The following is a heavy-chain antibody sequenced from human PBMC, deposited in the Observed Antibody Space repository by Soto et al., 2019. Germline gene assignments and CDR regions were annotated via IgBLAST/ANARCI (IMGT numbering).Heavy chain of an antibody. V-gene: IGHV3-23*01. CDR2: ISGSGGST. D-gene: IGHD1-7*01. CDR3: AKDRGPGIAGTTADY. Sequence: GGSLRLSCAASGFTFSSYAMNWVRQAPGKGLEWVSGISGSGGSTYDADSMKGRLTISRDNSKNTLYLQMNSLRAEDTAVYYCAKDRGPGIAGTTADYWGQGTLVTVSS. CDR1: GFTFSSYA. J-gene: IGHJ4*02.